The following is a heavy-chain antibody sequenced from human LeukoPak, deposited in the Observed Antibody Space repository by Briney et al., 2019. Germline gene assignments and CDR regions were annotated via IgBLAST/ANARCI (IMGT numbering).Heavy chain of an antibody. CDR1: GFTFSSYA. CDR3: AKNSSSWYRYYYYYYGMDV. J-gene: IGHJ6*02. V-gene: IGHV3-23*01. Sequence: GGSLRLSCAASGFTFSSYAMSWVRQAPGKGLEWVSAISGSGGSTYYADSVKGRFTISRDNSKNTLYLQMNSLRAEDTAVYYCAKNSSSWYRYYYYYYGMDVWGQGTTVTVSS. D-gene: IGHD6-13*01. CDR2: ISGSGGST.